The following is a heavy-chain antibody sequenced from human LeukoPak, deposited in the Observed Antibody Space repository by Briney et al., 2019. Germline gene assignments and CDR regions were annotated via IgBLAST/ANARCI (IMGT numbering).Heavy chain of an antibody. Sequence: GGSLRLSCAASGFIFSDYYMSWIRQAPGKGLEWVSFISDGGRPLHYADSVKGRFTISRDNAKNSLYLQMNSLRDEDTAVYFCARRYCTPSSCYSDYWGQGALVTVSS. CDR1: GFIFSDYY. J-gene: IGHJ4*02. CDR2: ISDGGRPL. CDR3: ARRYCTPSSCYSDY. D-gene: IGHD2-8*01. V-gene: IGHV3-11*01.